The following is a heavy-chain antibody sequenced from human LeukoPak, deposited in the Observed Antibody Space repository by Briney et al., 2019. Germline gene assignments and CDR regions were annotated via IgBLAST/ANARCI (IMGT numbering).Heavy chain of an antibody. CDR1: GLIFSSCG. V-gene: IGHV3-30*03. Sequence: PGGSLRLSCAASGLIFSSCGMHWVRQAPGKGLEWVAVISYDGSNKYYADSMKGRFTISRDNSKNTLYLQMNSLRAEDAAVYYCLCARRGNDCSGYYHYLDYWGQGTLVTVSS. J-gene: IGHJ4*02. D-gene: IGHD3-22*01. CDR2: ISYDGSNK. CDR3: LCARRGNDCSGYYHYLDY.